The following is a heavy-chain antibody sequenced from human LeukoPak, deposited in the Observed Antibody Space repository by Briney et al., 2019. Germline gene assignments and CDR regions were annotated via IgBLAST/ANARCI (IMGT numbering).Heavy chain of an antibody. J-gene: IGHJ4*02. CDR2: INPNSGGT. CDR1: GYTFTGYY. D-gene: IGHD6-13*01. V-gene: IGHV1-2*02. Sequence: ASVKVSCKASGYTFTGYYMHWVRQAPGQGLEWMGWINPNSGGTNYAQKFQGRVTMTRDTSISTAYMELSRLRSDDTAVYHCARVEEYSSSWYDYFDYWGQGTLVTVSS. CDR3: ARVEEYSSSWYDYFDY.